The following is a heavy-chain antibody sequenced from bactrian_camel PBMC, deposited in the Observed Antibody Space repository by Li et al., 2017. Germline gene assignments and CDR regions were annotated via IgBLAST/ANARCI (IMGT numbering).Heavy chain of an antibody. D-gene: IGHD6*01. CDR2: IKSDGST. J-gene: IGHJ4*01. V-gene: IGHV3S31*01. CDR3: AMLYPAYAVVADETNY. Sequence: QLVESGGGLVQPGGSLRLSCAASGFTFSSYAMSWVRQAPGKGLEWVSAIKSDGSTYYADSVKGRFTISNDYAKNTLYLQLNSLKTEDTAMYYCAMLYPAYAVVADETNYRGQGTQVTVS. CDR1: GFTFSSYA.